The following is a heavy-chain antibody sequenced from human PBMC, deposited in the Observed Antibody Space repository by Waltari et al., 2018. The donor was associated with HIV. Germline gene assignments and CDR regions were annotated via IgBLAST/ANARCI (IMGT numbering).Heavy chain of an antibody. CDR1: GSTFRSVW. D-gene: IGHD3-10*01. V-gene: IGHV3-15*01. J-gene: IGHJ4*02. CDR2: IKTKGDGGAT. CDR3: TSEEDYGSGSHFDY. Sequence: LQLVESGADLLKPGGGLAPSCAASGSTFRSVWLSAVRPAPVEGLEWVGRIKTKGDGGATDYGAAVKGRFTISRYDSKNTVYLQMNSLKIEDTAVYYCTSEEDYGSGSHFDYWGQGTLVTVSS.